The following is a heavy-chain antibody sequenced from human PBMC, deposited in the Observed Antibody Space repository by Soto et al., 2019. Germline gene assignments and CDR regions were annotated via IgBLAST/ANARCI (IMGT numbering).Heavy chain of an antibody. CDR1: VYSFTSYW. J-gene: IGHJ4*02. Sequence: PGESLKISCKGSVYSFTSYWISWVRQMPGKGLEWMGRIDPSDSYTNYSPSFQGHVTISADKSISTAYLQWSSLKASDTAMYYCARPSYYYGSGSYPLDYWGQGTLVTVSS. CDR2: IDPSDSYT. D-gene: IGHD3-10*01. V-gene: IGHV5-10-1*01. CDR3: ARPSYYYGSGSYPLDY.